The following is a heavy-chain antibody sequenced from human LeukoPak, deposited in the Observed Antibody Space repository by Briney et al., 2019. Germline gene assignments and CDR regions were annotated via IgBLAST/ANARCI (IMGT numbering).Heavy chain of an antibody. CDR2: IYTSGST. CDR1: GGSISSGSYY. J-gene: IGHJ5*02. CDR3: ARDYDFWSGYTLTNWFDP. D-gene: IGHD3-3*01. Sequence: SETLSLTCTVSGGSISSGSYYWGWIRQPAGKGLEWIGRIYTSGSTNYNPSLKSRVTISVDTSKNQFSLKLSSVTAADTAVYYCARDYDFWSGYTLTNWFDPWGQGTLVTVSS. V-gene: IGHV4-61*02.